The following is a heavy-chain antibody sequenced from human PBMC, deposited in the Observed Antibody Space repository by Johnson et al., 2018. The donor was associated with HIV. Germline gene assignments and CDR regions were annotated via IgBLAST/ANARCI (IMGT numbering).Heavy chain of an antibody. CDR1: GFTFSSYA. J-gene: IGHJ3*02. V-gene: IGHV3-30-3*01. CDR3: AKDPYSGSPIDI. D-gene: IGHD1-26*01. CDR2: ISYDGSNK. Sequence: HVQLVESGGGVVQPGRSLRLSCAASGFTFSSYAMHWVRQAPGKGLEWVAVISYDGSNKYYADSVKGRFTISRDNSKNTLYLQMNSLRAEDTAVYYCAKDPYSGSPIDIWGQGTMVTVSS.